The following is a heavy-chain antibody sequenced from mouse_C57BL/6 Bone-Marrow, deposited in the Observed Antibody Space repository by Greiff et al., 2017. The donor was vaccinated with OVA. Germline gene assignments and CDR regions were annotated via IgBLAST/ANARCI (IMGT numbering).Heavy chain of an antibody. J-gene: IGHJ4*01. CDR3: AREGGYYAMDY. CDR2: INPGSGGT. V-gene: IGHV1-54*01. Sequence: QVQLQQSGAELVRPGTSVKVSCKASGYAFTNYLIEWVKQRPGQGLEWFGVINPGSGGTNYNEKFKGKATLTADKSSSTAYMQRSSLTSEDSAVYFCAREGGYYAMDYWGQGTSVTVSS. CDR1: GYAFTNYL.